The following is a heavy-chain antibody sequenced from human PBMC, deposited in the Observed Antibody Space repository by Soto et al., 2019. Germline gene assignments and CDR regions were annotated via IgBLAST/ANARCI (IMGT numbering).Heavy chain of an antibody. CDR2: ISNVGRTT. D-gene: IGHD1-26*01. CDR1: GSTLNNYA. J-gene: IGHJ3*01. Sequence: PGGSLRLSCAASGSTLNNYAMTWVRQAPGKGLEWVATISNVGRTTFYTDSVKGRFTISRDNSEDTVFLQMGGLGADDTALYYCVRALRLGATSDAFDVWGQGTMVTVS. V-gene: IGHV3-23*01. CDR3: VRALRLGATSDAFDV.